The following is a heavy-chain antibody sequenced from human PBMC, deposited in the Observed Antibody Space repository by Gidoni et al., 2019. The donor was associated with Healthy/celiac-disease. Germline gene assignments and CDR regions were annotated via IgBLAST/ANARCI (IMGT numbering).Heavy chain of an antibody. J-gene: IGHJ6*02. V-gene: IGHV1-69*01. CDR3: ARAVEVVPAAMTYYYYGMDV. CDR1: GGTFSSYA. CDR2: IIPIFGTA. D-gene: IGHD2-2*01. Sequence: QVQLVQSGAEVKKPGSSVKVSCKAPGGTFSSYAISWVRQAPGQGLEWMGGIIPIFGTANYAQKFQGRVTITADESPSTAYMELSSLRSEDTAVYYCARAVEVVPAAMTYYYYGMDVWGQGTTVTVSS.